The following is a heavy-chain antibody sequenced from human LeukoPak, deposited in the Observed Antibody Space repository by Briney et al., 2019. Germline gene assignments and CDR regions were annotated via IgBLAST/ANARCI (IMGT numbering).Heavy chain of an antibody. CDR2: MYTSGST. V-gene: IGHV4-61*09. J-gene: IGHJ2*01. Sequence: SETLSLTCTVSGGSISSGSYYWSWMRQPAGKGLECIGHMYTSGSTNYNPSLKSRVTISVDTSKNQFSLKLSSVTAADTAVYYCARVYYSSSYDYWYFDLWGRGTLVTVSS. D-gene: IGHD6-13*01. CDR3: ARVYYSSSYDYWYFDL. CDR1: GGSISSGSYY.